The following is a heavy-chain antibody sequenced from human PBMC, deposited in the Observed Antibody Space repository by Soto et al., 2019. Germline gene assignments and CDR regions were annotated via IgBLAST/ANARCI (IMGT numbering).Heavy chain of an antibody. CDR2: ISSSSSYI. CDR3: ARAPPSYCSGGSCYAADY. D-gene: IGHD2-15*01. V-gene: IGHV3-21*01. CDR1: GFTFSSYS. Sequence: EVQLVESGGGLVKPGGSLRLSCAASGFTFSSYSMNWVRQAPGKGLEWVSSISSSSSYIYYADSVKGRFTISRDNAKNSLYLQMNSLRAEDTAVYYCARAPPSYCSGGSCYAADYCGQGTLVTVSS. J-gene: IGHJ4*02.